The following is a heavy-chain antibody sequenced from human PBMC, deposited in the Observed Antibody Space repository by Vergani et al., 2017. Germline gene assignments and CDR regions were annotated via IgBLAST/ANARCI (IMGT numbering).Heavy chain of an antibody. Sequence: QVQLQQWGAGLLKPSETLSLTCAVYGGSFSGYYWSWIRQPPGKGLEWIGEINHSGSTNYNPSLKSRVTISVDTSKNQFSLKLSSVTAADTAVYYCARNPIAARPSHNWFDPWGQGTLVTVSS. J-gene: IGHJ5*02. CDR3: ARNPIAARPSHNWFDP. D-gene: IGHD6-6*01. CDR1: GGSFSGYY. CDR2: INHSGST. V-gene: IGHV4-34*01.